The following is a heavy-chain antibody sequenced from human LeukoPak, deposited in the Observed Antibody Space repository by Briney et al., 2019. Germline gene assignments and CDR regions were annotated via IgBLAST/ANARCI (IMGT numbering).Heavy chain of an antibody. CDR2: ISSSGSTI. J-gene: IGHJ4*02. CDR1: GFTFSDYY. D-gene: IGHD6-19*01. V-gene: IGHV3-11*01. Sequence: GGSLRLSCAASGFTFSDYYMSGIRQAPGKGLEWVSYISSSGSTIYYADSVKGRFTIPRDNAKNSLYLQMNSLRAEDTAVYYCARVRYSSGWYGAGGYYFDYWGQGTLVTVSS. CDR3: ARVRYSSGWYGAGGYYFDY.